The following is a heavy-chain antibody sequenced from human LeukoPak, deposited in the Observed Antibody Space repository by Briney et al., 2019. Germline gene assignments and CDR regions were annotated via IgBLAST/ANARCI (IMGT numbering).Heavy chain of an antibody. Sequence: GGSLRLSCAASGFTFSTYGMSWVRQAPGKGLEWVSGISGSGDSRFYTDSVKGRFTIPRDNSKNTLYLQMNSLRAEDTAVYYCAKLREWELPDLFDYWGQGTLVTVSS. CDR1: GFTFSTYG. V-gene: IGHV3-23*01. CDR3: AKLREWELPDLFDY. CDR2: ISGSGDSR. D-gene: IGHD1-26*01. J-gene: IGHJ4*02.